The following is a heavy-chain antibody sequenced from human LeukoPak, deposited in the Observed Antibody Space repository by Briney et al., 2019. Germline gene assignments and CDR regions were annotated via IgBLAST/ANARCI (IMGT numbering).Heavy chain of an antibody. V-gene: IGHV1-18*01. Sequence: ASVKVSCKASGYTFTSYGISWVRQAPGQGLEWMGWISAYNGNTNYAQKLQGRVTMTTDTSTSTAYMELRSLRSDDTAVYYCARPQKKGVLRYFDWPERNDAFDIWGQGTMVTVSS. CDR2: ISAYNGNT. J-gene: IGHJ3*02. D-gene: IGHD3-9*01. CDR1: GYTFTSYG. CDR3: ARPQKKGVLRYFDWPERNDAFDI.